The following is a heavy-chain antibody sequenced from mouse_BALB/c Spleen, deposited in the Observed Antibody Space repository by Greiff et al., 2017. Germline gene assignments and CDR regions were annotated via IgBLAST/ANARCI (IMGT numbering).Heavy chain of an antibody. Sequence: EVQGVESGGGLVKPGGSLKLSCAASGFTFSDYYMYWVRQTPEKRLEWVATISDGGSYTYYPDSVKGRFTISRDNAKNNLYLQMSSLKSEDTAMYYCARALSTMITTGFAYWGQGTLVTVSA. J-gene: IGHJ3*01. CDR3: ARALSTMITTGFAY. CDR1: GFTFSDYY. CDR2: ISDGGSYT. V-gene: IGHV5-4*02. D-gene: IGHD2-4*01.